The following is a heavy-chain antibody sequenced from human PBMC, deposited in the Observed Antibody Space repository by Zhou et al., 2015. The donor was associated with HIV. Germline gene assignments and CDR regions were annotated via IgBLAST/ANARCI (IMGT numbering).Heavy chain of an antibody. CDR2: IIPIFGTA. V-gene: IGHV1-69*12. D-gene: IGHD3-22*01. CDR1: GGTFSSYA. Sequence: QVQLVQSGAEVKKPGSSVKVSCKASGGTFSSYAISWVRQAPGQGLEWMGGIIPIFGTANYAQKFQGRVTITADESTSTAYMELSSLRSEDTAVYYCARDLREGYDSSGPPAYWGQGTLVTVSS. CDR3: ARDLREGYDSSGPPAY. J-gene: IGHJ4*02.